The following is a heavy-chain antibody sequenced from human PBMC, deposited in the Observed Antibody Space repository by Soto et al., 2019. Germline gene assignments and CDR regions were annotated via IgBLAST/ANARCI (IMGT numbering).Heavy chain of an antibody. CDR2: IKSKTDGGTT. D-gene: IGHD7-27*01. CDR3: TTGPPNWGSRDFDD. Sequence: GGSLRLSCAASGFTFSNAWMSWVRQAPGKGLEWVGRIKSKTDGGTTDYAAPVKGRFTISRDDSKNTLYLQMNSLKTEDTAVYYCTTGPPNWGSRDFDDWGQGTLVTVSS. J-gene: IGHJ4*02. CDR1: GFTFSNAW. V-gene: IGHV3-15*01.